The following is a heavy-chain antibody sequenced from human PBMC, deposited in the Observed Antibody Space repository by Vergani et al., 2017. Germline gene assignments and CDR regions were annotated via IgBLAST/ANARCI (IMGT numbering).Heavy chain of an antibody. Sequence: QVQLVESGGGLVKPGGSLRLSCAASGFTFSDYYMSWIRQAPGKGLEWVSYISSSGSTIYFADSVKGRFTISRDNAKNSLYLQMNSLRAEDTAVYYCARDFPAGGLVVITTDAFDIWGQGTMVTVSS. J-gene: IGHJ3*02. V-gene: IGHV3-11*01. CDR3: ARDFPAGGLVVITTDAFDI. CDR2: ISSSGSTI. D-gene: IGHD3-22*01. CDR1: GFTFSDYY.